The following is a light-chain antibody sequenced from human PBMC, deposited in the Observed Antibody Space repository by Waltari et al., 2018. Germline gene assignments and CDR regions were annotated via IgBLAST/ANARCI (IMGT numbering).Light chain of an antibody. V-gene: IGKV1-6*01. CDR2: AAS. J-gene: IGKJ2*01. Sequence: AIELTQSPSSLSASVGDRVTITCRASQGIRNDLGWYQQKPGKAPKLLIYAASSLQSGVPSKFSGSGSGTDFTLTISSLQPEDFATYYCLQDYTFPYTFGQGTKLEIK. CDR3: LQDYTFPYT. CDR1: QGIRND.